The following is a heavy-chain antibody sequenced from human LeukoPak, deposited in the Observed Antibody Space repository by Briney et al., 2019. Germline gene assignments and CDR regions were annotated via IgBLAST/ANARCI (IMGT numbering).Heavy chain of an antibody. J-gene: IGHJ4*03. D-gene: IGHD1-26*01. Sequence: PSETLSLTCAVYGGSFSRYYWSWIRQSPGKGLEWIAEIDHRGDTNYNPSVKSRVTISVDTSKNQFSLKVRSLSAADTAVYYCARGAIISETGYFDFWGHGTLVTVCS. V-gene: IGHV4-34*01. CDR1: GGSFSRYY. CDR3: ARGAIISETGYFDF. CDR2: IDHRGDT.